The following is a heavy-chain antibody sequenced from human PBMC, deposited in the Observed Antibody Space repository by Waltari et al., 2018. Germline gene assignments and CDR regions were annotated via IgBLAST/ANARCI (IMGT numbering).Heavy chain of an antibody. D-gene: IGHD5-12*01. J-gene: IGHJ4*02. CDR1: GYTFTNYY. CDR3: ARGDGGYSGYDLGDY. Sequence: QVQLVQSGAEVKKPGPSVKVSCKAPGYTFTNYYINWLRKATDQGLEWMGWMNPNSGNTGYAQKFQGRVTITRNTSISTAYMELSSLRSEDTAVYYCARGDGGYSGYDLGDYWGQGTLVTVSS. CDR2: MNPNSGNT. V-gene: IGHV1-8*03.